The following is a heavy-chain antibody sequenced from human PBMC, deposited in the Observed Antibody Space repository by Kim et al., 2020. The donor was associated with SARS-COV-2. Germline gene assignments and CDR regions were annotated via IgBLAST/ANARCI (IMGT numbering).Heavy chain of an antibody. Sequence: GGSLRLSCAXSGFTFSSYAMSWVRQAPGKGLEWVSAISGSGGSTYYADSVKGRFTISRDNAKNTLNLQMNSLRAKDTAVDYCAKDVVPIWGHHVFGLTGPYSFAYWREGNLVTVSS. D-gene: IGHD3-16*01. V-gene: IGHV3-23*01. CDR2: ISGSGGST. CDR1: GFTFSSYA. CDR3: AKDVVPIWGHHVFGLTGPYSFAY. J-gene: IGHJ4*02.